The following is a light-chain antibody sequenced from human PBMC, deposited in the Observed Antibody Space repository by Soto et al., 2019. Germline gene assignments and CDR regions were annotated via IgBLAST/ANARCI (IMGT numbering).Light chain of an antibody. Sequence: SALTQPPSASGSPGQSVTISCTGTSSDIGGYNYVSWYQQHPGKAPELMIYEVTKRPSGVPDRFSGSKSGNTASLTVSGLQAEDEADYYCSSYAGSNVVFGGGTQLTVL. CDR3: SSYAGSNVV. V-gene: IGLV2-8*01. CDR2: EVT. CDR1: SSDIGGYNY. J-gene: IGLJ7*01.